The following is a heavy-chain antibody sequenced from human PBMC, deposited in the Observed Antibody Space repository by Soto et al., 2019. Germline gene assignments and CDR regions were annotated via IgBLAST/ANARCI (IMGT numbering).Heavy chain of an antibody. CDR3: ARSSPDSRIAAAGSTFDY. J-gene: IGHJ4*02. CDR2: INPSGGST. Sequence: ASVKVSCKASGYTFTSYYMHWVRQAPGQGLEWMGIINPSGGSTSYAQKFQGRVTMTRDTSTSTVYMELSSLRSEDTAVYYCARSSPDSRIAAAGSTFDYWGQGTLVTVS. D-gene: IGHD6-13*01. V-gene: IGHV1-46*03. CDR1: GYTFTSYY.